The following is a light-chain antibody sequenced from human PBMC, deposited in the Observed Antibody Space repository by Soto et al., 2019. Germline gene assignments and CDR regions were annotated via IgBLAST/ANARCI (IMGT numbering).Light chain of an antibody. CDR1: SSDVSAYNY. Sequence: QSGLTQPRSVSGSPGQSITISCTGTSSDVSAYNYVSWYQQHPGKAPKIMIYDVSKRPSGVPDRFSGSKSGNTASLTISGLQTEDEADYYCCSYAGRYTRVFGGGTKLTVL. V-gene: IGLV2-11*01. J-gene: IGLJ3*02. CDR2: DVS. CDR3: CSYAGRYTRV.